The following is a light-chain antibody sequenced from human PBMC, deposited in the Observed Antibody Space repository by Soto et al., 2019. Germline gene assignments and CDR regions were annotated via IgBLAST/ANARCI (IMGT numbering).Light chain of an antibody. CDR2: GAS. CDR1: QSVSSN. V-gene: IGKV3-15*01. CDR3: HHYNSWPYT. Sequence: EIVMTQSPATLSVSPVERATLSGRASQSVSSNLAWYQQKPGQAPRLLIYGASTRATGFPARFSGSGSGTEFTLTISSLQSEDFAVYYCHHYNSWPYTFGQGTKVDIK. J-gene: IGKJ2*01.